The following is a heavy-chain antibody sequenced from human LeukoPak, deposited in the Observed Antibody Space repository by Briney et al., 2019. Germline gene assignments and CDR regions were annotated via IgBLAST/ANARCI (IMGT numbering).Heavy chain of an antibody. D-gene: IGHD3-22*01. CDR2: ISGSGGST. J-gene: IGHJ4*02. CDR1: GFTFRDYT. V-gene: IGHV3-23*01. Sequence: GGSLRLSCAASGFTFRDYTMNWVRQAPGKGLEWVSAISGSGGSTSYADSVKGRFTISRDNAKNSLYLQMNSLRAEDTAFYYCARVQQYDKFDYWGQGTLVTVSS. CDR3: ARVQQYDKFDY.